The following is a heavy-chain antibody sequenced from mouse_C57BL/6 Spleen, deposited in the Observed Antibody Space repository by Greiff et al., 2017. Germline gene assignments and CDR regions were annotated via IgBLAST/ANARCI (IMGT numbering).Heavy chain of an antibody. CDR2: IHPNSGST. D-gene: IGHD2-3*01. V-gene: IGHV1-64*01. CDR3: ARYDNYYAMDY. CDR1: GYTFTSYW. Sequence: QVQLQQPGAELVKPGASVKLSCKASGYTFTSYWMHWVKQRPGQGLEWIGMIHPNSGSTNYNEKFKSKATLTVDKSSSTAYMQLSSLTSADSAVYYCARYDNYYAMDYWGQGTSVTVAS. J-gene: IGHJ4*01.